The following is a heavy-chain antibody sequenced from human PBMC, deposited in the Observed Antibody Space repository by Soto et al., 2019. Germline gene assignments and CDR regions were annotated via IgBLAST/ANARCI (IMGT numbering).Heavy chain of an antibody. D-gene: IGHD4-17*01. CDR1: VFTFTAYY. Sequence: GGALRLSCGSSVFTFTAYYMTWGRHFPGKWLEWVASINKDGSKQYYVDSVKGRFTISRDNAMNSLYLQMNSLRAGDTALYYCSRQNLFQDYVYYYYGMYVWAQGTTVTVSS. CDR3: SRQNLFQDYVYYYYGMYV. J-gene: IGHJ6*02. V-gene: IGHV3-7*03. CDR2: INKDGSKQ.